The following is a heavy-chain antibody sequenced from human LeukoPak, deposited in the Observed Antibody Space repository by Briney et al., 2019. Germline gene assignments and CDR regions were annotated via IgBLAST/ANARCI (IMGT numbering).Heavy chain of an antibody. Sequence: GGSLRLSCAASGFTFSSYWMSWVRQAPGKGLEWVANIKQDGSEKYYVDSVKGRFTISRDNAKNSLYLQMNSLRAEDTAVYYCARLWRPPPMYSSRSYYFDYWGQGTLVTVSS. J-gene: IGHJ4*02. V-gene: IGHV3-7*01. CDR1: GFTFSSYW. CDR2: IKQDGSEK. CDR3: ARLWRPPPMYSSRSYYFDY. D-gene: IGHD6-13*01.